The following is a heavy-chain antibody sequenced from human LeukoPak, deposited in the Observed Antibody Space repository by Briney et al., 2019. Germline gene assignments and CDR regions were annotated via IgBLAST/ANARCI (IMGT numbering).Heavy chain of an antibody. CDR2: ISSNGNST. J-gene: IGHJ4*02. Sequence: GGSLRLSCAASGFTFSTYAMHWVRQAPGKRLEYVSAISSNGNSTYYANSVKGRFTISRDNSKNTLYLQMGSLRAEDMAVYYCTRASGYTSGWPFDYWGQGILVTVSS. CDR3: TRASGYTSGWPFDY. CDR1: GFTFSTYA. V-gene: IGHV3-64*01. D-gene: IGHD6-19*01.